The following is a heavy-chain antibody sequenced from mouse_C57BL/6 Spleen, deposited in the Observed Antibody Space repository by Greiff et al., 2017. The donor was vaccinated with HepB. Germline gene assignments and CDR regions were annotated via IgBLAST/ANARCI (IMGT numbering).Heavy chain of an antibody. D-gene: IGHD2-3*01. CDR3: ALWGVGYYPVAY. V-gene: IGHV14-3*01. Sequence: VQLQQSGAELVKPGASVKISCKASGYAFSSYWMNWVKQRPEQGLEWIGRIDPANGNTKYAPKFQGKATITADTSSNTAYLQLSSLTSEDTAIYYCALWGVGYYPVAYWGQGTLVTVSA. CDR2: IDPANGNT. J-gene: IGHJ3*01. CDR1: GYAFSSYW.